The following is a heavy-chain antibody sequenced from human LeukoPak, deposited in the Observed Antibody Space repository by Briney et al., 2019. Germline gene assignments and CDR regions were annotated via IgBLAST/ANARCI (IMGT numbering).Heavy chain of an antibody. CDR2: INPQSGVT. V-gene: IGHV1-2*02. J-gene: IGHJ4*02. CDR3: ARGKQYSDSRGQN. D-gene: IGHD3-10*01. CDR1: GYTFTAYY. Sequence: ASVKVSCKAFGYTFTAYYMHWFRQAPGQGLEWMGWINPQSGVTKFAQKFQGRVPMTRDTSMSPAYMELFSLTSADTAVYFCARGKQYSDSRGQNRGQGTLVTVSS.